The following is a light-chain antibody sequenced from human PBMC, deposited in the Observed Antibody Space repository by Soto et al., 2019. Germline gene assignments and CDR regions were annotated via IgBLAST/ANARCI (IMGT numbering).Light chain of an antibody. CDR1: QSISSY. J-gene: IGKJ1*01. CDR2: AAS. V-gene: IGKV1-39*01. CDR3: QQYYSYPPT. Sequence: DIQMTQSPSSLSASVGDRVTITCRASQSISSYLNWYQQKPGKAPKLLICAASTLQSGVPSRFSGSGSGTDFTLTISCLQSEDFATYYCQQYYSYPPTFGQGTKVDIK.